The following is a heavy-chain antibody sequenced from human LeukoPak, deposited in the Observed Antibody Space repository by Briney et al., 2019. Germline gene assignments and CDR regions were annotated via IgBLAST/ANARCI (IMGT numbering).Heavy chain of an antibody. J-gene: IGHJ4*02. CDR3: AKAKYDSSGYYYFHY. D-gene: IGHD3-22*01. CDR1: GFTFSSYG. CDR2: IKSKTDGGTT. Sequence: PGGSLRLSCAVSGFTFSSYGMSWVRQAPGKGLEWVGRIKSKTDGGTTDYAAPVKGRFTISRDNAKNSLYLQMNSLRAEDMALYYCAKAKYDSSGYYYFHYWGQGTLVTVSS. V-gene: IGHV3-15*05.